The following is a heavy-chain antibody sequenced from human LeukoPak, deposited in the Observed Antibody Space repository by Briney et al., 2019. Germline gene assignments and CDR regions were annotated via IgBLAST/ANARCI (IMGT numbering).Heavy chain of an antibody. CDR2: INHSGST. CDR3: ARDRAPREDSYRTSHFDP. Sequence: SETLSLTCAVYGGSLSGYYWSWIRQPPGKGLEWIGEINHSGSTNYNPSLKSRVTISVDTSKNQFSLKLSSVTAADTTVYYCARDRAPREDSYRTSHFDPWGQGTLVTVSS. V-gene: IGHV4-34*01. J-gene: IGHJ5*02. D-gene: IGHD5-18*01. CDR1: GGSLSGYY.